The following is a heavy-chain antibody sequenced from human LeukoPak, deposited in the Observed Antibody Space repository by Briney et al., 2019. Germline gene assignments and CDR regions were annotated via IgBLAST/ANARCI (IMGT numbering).Heavy chain of an antibody. Sequence: PSETLSLTCSVSGVSISSSSYHWGWIRQPPGKGLEWIGSIYYSGSTYYNPSLKSRVTISVDTSKNQFSLKLSSVTAADTAVYYCARQYYDILTGYQSLDYWGQGTLVTVSS. V-gene: IGHV4-39*01. D-gene: IGHD3-9*01. CDR1: GVSISSSSYH. J-gene: IGHJ4*02. CDR2: IYYSGST. CDR3: ARQYYDILTGYQSLDY.